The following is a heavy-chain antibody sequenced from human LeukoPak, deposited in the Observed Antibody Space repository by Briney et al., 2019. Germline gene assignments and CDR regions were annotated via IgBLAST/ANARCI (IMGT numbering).Heavy chain of an antibody. V-gene: IGHV1-2*02. J-gene: IGHJ4*02. Sequence: ASVKVSCKASGYSFTTYYMQWVRQAHGQGLEWMGWIIPNTGGTTYAQRFQGRVTMTRDPSTSTAYMELINLRSDDTAVYYCETLTGATHYWGQGTLVTVSS. CDR3: ETLTGATHY. D-gene: IGHD1-7*01. CDR2: IIPNTGGT. CDR1: GYSFTTYY.